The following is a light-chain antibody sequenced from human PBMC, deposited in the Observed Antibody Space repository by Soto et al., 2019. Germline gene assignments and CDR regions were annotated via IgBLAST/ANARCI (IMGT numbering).Light chain of an antibody. Sequence: DIVMTQSPDSLAVSLGERATINCKSSQSLLYSSNNKNYLAWYQQKPGQPPKLLIYWASTRESGFPDRFSGSGSGTDFTLTISSLQAEDVAVYSCQQYYSVPLTFGGGTKVELK. CDR2: WAS. V-gene: IGKV4-1*01. CDR3: QQYYSVPLT. CDR1: QSLLYSSNNKNY. J-gene: IGKJ4*01.